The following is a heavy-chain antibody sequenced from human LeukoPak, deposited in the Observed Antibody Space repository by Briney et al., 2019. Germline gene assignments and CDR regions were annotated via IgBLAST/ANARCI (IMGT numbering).Heavy chain of an antibody. V-gene: IGHV4-59*01. J-gene: IGHJ4*02. CDR2: NYYSGST. D-gene: IGHD6-25*01. Sequence: SETLSLNCTVSGGSISSYYWSWIRQPPGKGLEWIGYNYYSGSTNHNPSLKSRVTISVDTSKNQFSLKLSSLTAADTAVCYCAREAATGYFDYWGQGTLVTVSS. CDR1: GGSISSYY. CDR3: AREAATGYFDY.